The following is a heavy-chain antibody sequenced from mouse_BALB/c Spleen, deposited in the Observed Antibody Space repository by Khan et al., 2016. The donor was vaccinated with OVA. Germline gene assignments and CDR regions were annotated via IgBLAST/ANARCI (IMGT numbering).Heavy chain of an antibody. CDR3: GRRGLYCIFVY. D-gene: IGHD2-12*01. CDR2: INPSTDYT. Sequence: QIQLVQSGTELAKPGASVKMSCKASGYTFISYWMHWVKQRPGQGLEWIGYINPSTDYTEYNQKFKDKATLTTDKSTNTAYMQLSSLTSEDSAVYYCGRRGLYCIFVYWGQGTLVTVSA. CDR1: GYTFISYW. V-gene: IGHV1-7*01. J-gene: IGHJ3*01.